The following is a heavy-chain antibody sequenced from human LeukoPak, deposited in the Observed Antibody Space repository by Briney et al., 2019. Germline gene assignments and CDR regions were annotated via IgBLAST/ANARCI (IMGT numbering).Heavy chain of an antibody. J-gene: IGHJ5*02. Sequence: ASVNVSCKVSGYTLTELSMHWVRQAPGKGLEWMGGFDPEDGETIYAQKFQGRVTMTEDTSTDTAYMELSSLRSEDTAVYYCAGDTCGGDCSWNWFDPWGQGTLVTVSS. CDR1: GYTLTELS. V-gene: IGHV1-24*01. CDR3: AGDTCGGDCSWNWFDP. D-gene: IGHD2-21*02. CDR2: FDPEDGET.